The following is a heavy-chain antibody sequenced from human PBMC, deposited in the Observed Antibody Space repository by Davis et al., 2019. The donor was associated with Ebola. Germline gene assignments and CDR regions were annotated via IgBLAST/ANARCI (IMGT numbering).Heavy chain of an antibody. J-gene: IGHJ4*02. V-gene: IGHV3-21*06. Sequence: GGSLRLSCAASGFTFSSYGMHWVRQAPGKGLEWVSSISSTSKYIYYADSVQGRFTISRDNARNSLFLQMNSLRAEDTAVYYCAIPDCSGANCYSVYIKNWGQGTLVTVSS. CDR3: AIPDCSGANCYSVYIKN. D-gene: IGHD2-15*01. CDR1: GFTFSSYG. CDR2: ISSTSKYI.